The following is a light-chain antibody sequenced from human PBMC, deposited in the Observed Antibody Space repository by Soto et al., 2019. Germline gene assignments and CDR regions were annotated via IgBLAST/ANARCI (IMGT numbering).Light chain of an antibody. Sequence: DIQMTQSPSSLSASVGDRVTITCRASQNINTYLNWYQQKPEKAPELLIYAASSLQSGVPSRFSGSGSGTDFTLSITSLQPEDFATYFCQHSFNPPFTFGPGTKVDFK. CDR3: QHSFNPPFT. CDR2: AAS. J-gene: IGKJ3*01. V-gene: IGKV1-39*01. CDR1: QNINTY.